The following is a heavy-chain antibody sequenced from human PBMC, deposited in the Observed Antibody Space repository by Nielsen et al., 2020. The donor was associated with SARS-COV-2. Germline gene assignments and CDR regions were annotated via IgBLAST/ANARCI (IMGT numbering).Heavy chain of an antibody. CDR2: MNPNSGNT. V-gene: IGHV1-8*02. Sequence: ASVKVSCKASGGTFSSYAINWVRQATGQGLEWMGWMNPNSGNTGYAQKFQGRVTMTRNTSISTAYMELSSLRSEDTAVYYCARRKLELGRLWAFDIWGQGTMVTVSS. CDR1: GGTFSSYA. J-gene: IGHJ3*02. D-gene: IGHD1-7*01. CDR3: ARRKLELGRLWAFDI.